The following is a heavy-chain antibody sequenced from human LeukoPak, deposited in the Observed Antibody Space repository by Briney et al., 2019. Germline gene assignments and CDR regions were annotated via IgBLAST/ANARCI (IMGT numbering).Heavy chain of an antibody. CDR1: GYTLTELS. CDR3: ATVRSSGWSTPRPSNWFDP. Sequence: ASVKVSCKVSGYTLTELSMHWVRQAPGKGLEWMGGFDPEDGGTIYAQKFQGRVTMTEDTSTDTAYMELSSLRSEDTAVYYCATVRSSGWSTPRPSNWFDPWGQGTLVTVSS. D-gene: IGHD6-19*01. J-gene: IGHJ5*02. V-gene: IGHV1-24*01. CDR2: FDPEDGGT.